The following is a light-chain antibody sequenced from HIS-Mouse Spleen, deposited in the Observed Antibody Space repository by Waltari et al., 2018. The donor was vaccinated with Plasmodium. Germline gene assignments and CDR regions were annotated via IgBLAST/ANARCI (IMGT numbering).Light chain of an antibody. CDR1: VLAHKY. V-gene: IGLV3-27*01. J-gene: IGLJ3*02. CDR2: KDS. Sequence: SYELTQPSSVSVSPGQKARITCSGDVLAHKYALWFQQKPGKTPVLVIYKDSERPAGSPERFSGSSSGTTVTLTISGAQVEDEADYYCYSAADNNRVFGVGTKLTVL. CDR3: YSAADNNRV.